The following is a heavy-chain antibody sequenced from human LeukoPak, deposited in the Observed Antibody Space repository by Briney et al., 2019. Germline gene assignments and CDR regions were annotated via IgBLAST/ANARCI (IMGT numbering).Heavy chain of an antibody. CDR2: MNPNSGNT. V-gene: IGHV1-8*01. CDR1: GYTFTSYD. Sequence: GASVKVSCKASGYTFTSYDINWVRQATGQGLEWMGWMNPNSGNTGYAQKFQGRVTMTRNTSISTAYMELSSLRSEDTAVYYCARAPMGYSDWLLEYFDYWGQGTLVTVSS. CDR3: ARAPMGYSDWLLEYFDY. D-gene: IGHD3-9*01. J-gene: IGHJ4*02.